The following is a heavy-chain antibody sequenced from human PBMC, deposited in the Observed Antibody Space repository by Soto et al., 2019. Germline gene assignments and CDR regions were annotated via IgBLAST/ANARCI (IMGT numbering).Heavy chain of an antibody. CDR1: GDSVTSNVW. D-gene: IGHD6-19*01. CDR3: TRDAAVPGESDRFDY. J-gene: IGHJ4*01. Sequence: SETLSLTCAVSGDSVTSNVWWSWVRQPPGKGLEWIGEAYHNGLTDYNPSLKSRVTMSVDTSKNEFSLKLTSLTAADTAIYYCTRDAAVPGESDRFDYWGQGTLVTVSS. CDR2: AYHNGLT. V-gene: IGHV4-4*02.